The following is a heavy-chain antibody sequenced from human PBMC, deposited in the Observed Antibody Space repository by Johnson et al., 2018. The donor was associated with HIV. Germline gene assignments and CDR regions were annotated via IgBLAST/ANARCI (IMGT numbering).Heavy chain of an antibody. V-gene: IGHV3-15*01. D-gene: IGHD3-22*01. J-gene: IGHJ3*02. CDR3: TRRGYYDSRGYAFDI. Sequence: VQLVESGGGLVKPGGSLRLSCAASVFTFTNAWMTWVRQAPGRGLEWVGRIKSKADGGTTYYAAPVKGRFTISRDDSKNTAYLQMNSLKTEDTAVYYCTRRGYYDSRGYAFDIWGQGTMVIVSS. CDR2: IKSKADGGTT. CDR1: VFTFTNAW.